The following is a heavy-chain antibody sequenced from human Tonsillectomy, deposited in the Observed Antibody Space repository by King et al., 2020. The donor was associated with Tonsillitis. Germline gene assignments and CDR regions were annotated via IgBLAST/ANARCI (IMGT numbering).Heavy chain of an antibody. CDR3: ASDTLITRTERAFDI. D-gene: IGHD3-16*01. J-gene: IGHJ3*02. Sequence: VQLVESGGGLVQPGGSLRLSCAASGFTVSNNYMSWVRQAPGKGLEWVSLIYSGGSTYYADSVKGRFTVSRDNSKNTLYLQMNSLRAKDTAVYYCASDTLITRTERAFDIWGQGTMVNLSS. CDR2: IYSGGST. V-gene: IGHV3-66*01. CDR1: GFTVSNNY.